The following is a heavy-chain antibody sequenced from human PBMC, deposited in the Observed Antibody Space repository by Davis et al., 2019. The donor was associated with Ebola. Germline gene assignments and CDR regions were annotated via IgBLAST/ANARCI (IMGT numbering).Heavy chain of an antibody. V-gene: IGHV3-15*01. CDR3: ARRWSPGAFDI. CDR1: GFTFSSYA. J-gene: IGHJ3*02. CDR2: IKSKTDGGTT. D-gene: IGHD4-23*01. Sequence: PGGSLRLSCAASGFTFSSYAMSWVRQAPGKGLEWVGRIKSKTDGGTTDYAAPVKGRFTISRDNSKNTLYLQMNSLRAEDTAVYYCARRWSPGAFDIWGQGTMVTVSS.